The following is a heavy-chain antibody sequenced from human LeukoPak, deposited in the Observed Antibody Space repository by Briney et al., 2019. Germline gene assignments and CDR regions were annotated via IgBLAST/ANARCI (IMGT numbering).Heavy chain of an antibody. CDR3: ATKQWLAPPPDS. D-gene: IGHD6-19*01. V-gene: IGHV3-74*01. J-gene: IGHJ4*02. CDR2: INTDGTVT. Sequence: PGGSLRLSCAASGFTFSKYWMLWVRQAPGKGLESVSRINTDGTVTINAYSVKGRFTVSRDNADNTMFLQMNSVRDEDTAVYYCATKQWLAPPPDSWGQGTPVTVSS. CDR1: GFTFSKYW.